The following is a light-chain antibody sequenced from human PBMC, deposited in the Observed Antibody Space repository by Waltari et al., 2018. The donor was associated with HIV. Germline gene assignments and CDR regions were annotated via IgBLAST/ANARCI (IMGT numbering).Light chain of an antibody. V-gene: IGLV2-23*02. CDR3: CSYAGSNTVI. CDR2: EVN. J-gene: IGLJ2*01. CDR1: SSDVGNYNL. Sequence: QSALTQPASVSGSPGQSITISCTGTSSDVGNYNLVSWYPHHPGKVPKLMIYEVNKRPSGVSNRFSGSKSGRTASRTISGLQAEDEVDYYCCSYAGSNTVIFGGGTKVTVL.